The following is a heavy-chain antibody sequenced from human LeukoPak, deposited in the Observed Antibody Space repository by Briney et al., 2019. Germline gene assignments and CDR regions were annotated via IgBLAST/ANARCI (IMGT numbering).Heavy chain of an antibody. D-gene: IGHD7-27*01. CDR2: IYYSGST. J-gene: IGHJ4*02. Sequence: SETLSLTCTVSGGSIRNNNYYWNWIRQPPGKGLEWIGYIYYSGSTYYNPSLKSRVTISVDTSKNQFSLKLSSVTAADTAVYYCARRRTGDYFDYWGQGTLVTVSS. CDR1: GGSIRNNNYY. CDR3: ARRRTGDYFDY. V-gene: IGHV4-30-4*01.